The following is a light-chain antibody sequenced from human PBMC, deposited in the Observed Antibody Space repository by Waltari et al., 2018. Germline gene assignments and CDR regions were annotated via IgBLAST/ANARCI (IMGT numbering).Light chain of an antibody. Sequence: QSALTQPRSVSGSPGQPVTISCTGPSSIVGGCKYVSWSQQPPGKAPKLMIYDVSKRPSGVPDRFSGSKSGNTASLTISGLQAEDEADYYCCSYAGSYTRVFGTGTKVTVL. CDR3: CSYAGSYTRV. J-gene: IGLJ1*01. CDR2: DVS. V-gene: IGLV2-11*01. CDR1: SSIVGGCKY.